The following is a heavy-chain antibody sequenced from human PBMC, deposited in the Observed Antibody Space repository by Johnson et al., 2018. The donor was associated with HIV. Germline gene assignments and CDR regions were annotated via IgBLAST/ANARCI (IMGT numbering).Heavy chain of an antibody. CDR1: GFTFSTYA. D-gene: IGHD3-22*01. CDR2: ISYDGSNK. V-gene: IGHV3-30*04. CDR3: ARDEGIVVVSHAFDI. J-gene: IGHJ3*02. Sequence: QVQLVEYGGGVVQPGRSLRLSCAASGFTFSTYAMHWVRQAPGKGLEWVALISYDGSNKYYADSVKGRFTISRDNSKNTLYLQMNSLRAEDTAVYYCARDEGIVVVSHAFDIWGQGTMVTVSS.